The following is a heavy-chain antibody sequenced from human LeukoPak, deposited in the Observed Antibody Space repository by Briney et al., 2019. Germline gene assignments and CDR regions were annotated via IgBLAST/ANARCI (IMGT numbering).Heavy chain of an antibody. D-gene: IGHD3-22*01. CDR3: ASDYDSSGYYYMAGYYFDY. CDR2: ISGSGGST. V-gene: IGHV3-23*01. CDR1: GFTFSSYA. Sequence: GGSLRLSCAASGFTFSSYAMSWVRQAPGKGLEWVSAISGSGGSTYYADSVKGRFTISRDNSKNTLYLQMNSLRAEDTAVCYCASDYDSSGYYYMAGYYFDYWGQGTLVTVSS. J-gene: IGHJ4*02.